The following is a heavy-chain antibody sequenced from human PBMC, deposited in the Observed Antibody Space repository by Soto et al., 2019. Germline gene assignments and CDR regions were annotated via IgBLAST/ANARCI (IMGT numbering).Heavy chain of an antibody. CDR3: ARGAAAVYNWFDP. CDR1: GYTFTGYY. D-gene: IGHD6-25*01. J-gene: IGHJ5*02. Sequence: ASVKVSCKASGYTFTGYYMHWVRQAPGQGLEWMGWINPNSGGTNYAQKFQGRVTMTRDTSISTAYMELSRLRSDDTAVYYCARGAAAVYNWFDPWGQGTLVTVSS. V-gene: IGHV1-2*02. CDR2: INPNSGGT.